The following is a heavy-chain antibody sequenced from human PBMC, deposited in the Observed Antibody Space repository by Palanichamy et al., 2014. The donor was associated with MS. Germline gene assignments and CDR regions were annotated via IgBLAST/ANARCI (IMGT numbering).Heavy chain of an antibody. D-gene: IGHD3-16*02. CDR1: GFTFSTYW. CDR2: IKQDGSEK. Sequence: EVQLVEVWGEGLVQPGGSLRLSCAASGFTFSTYWMSWVRQAPGKGLEWVANIKQDGSEKHYVGSVKGRFTISRDNAKNALYLQMNSLRAKDTAVYYCARDPAGGLSFRDYWGQGTLVTVSS. J-gene: IGHJ4*02. CDR3: ARDPAGGLSFRDY. V-gene: IGHV3-7*03.